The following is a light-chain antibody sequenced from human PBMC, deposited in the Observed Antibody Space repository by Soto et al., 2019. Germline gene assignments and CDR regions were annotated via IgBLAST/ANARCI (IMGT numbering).Light chain of an antibody. CDR2: AAS. CDR3: QQLNTYPFT. Sequence: DIQLTQSPSFLSASVGDRVTITCRASQGISSYLAWYQQKPGKAPKLLIYAASTLQSGGPSRFSGSESGTEFTLTISSLQPEDFAPHYCQQLNTYPFTFGGGTKVEIK. J-gene: IGKJ4*01. V-gene: IGKV1-9*01. CDR1: QGISSY.